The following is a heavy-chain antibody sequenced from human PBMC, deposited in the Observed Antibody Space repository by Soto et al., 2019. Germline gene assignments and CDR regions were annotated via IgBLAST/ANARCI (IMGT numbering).Heavy chain of an antibody. CDR2: IIPIFGTA. Sequence: QVQLVQSGAEVKKPGSSVKVSCKASGGTFSSYAISWVRQAPGQGLEWMGGIIPIFGTANYAQKFQGRVPITADESTSTAYMELSSLRSEDTAVYYCARCIVGATTVCWYFDLWGRGTLVTVSS. V-gene: IGHV1-69*12. D-gene: IGHD1-26*01. CDR3: ARCIVGATTVCWYFDL. CDR1: GGTFSSYA. J-gene: IGHJ2*01.